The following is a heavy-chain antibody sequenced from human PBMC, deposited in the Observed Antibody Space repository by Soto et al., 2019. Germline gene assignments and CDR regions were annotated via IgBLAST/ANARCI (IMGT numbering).Heavy chain of an antibody. J-gene: IGHJ4*02. CDR2: ISDDGSRA. V-gene: IGHV3-74*01. Sequence: GGSLRLSCTASGFTFSMYWMHWVRQVPGKGPEWVSRISDDGSRADYADSVKGRFTISRDNAKNTLYLEMHVLGADDTAVYYCTRGPRPSSVGTGAFWGQGTPVTVSS. D-gene: IGHD3-10*01. CDR3: TRGPRPSSVGTGAF. CDR1: GFTFSMYW.